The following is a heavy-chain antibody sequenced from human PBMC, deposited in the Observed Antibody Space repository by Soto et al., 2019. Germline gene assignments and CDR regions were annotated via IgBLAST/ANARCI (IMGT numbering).Heavy chain of an antibody. D-gene: IGHD5-12*01. V-gene: IGHV5-51*01. CDR2: IYPGDSDT. CDR1: GYSFTSYW. J-gene: IGHJ4*02. Sequence: GESLKISCKGSGYSFTSYWIGWVRQMPGKGLEWMGIIYPGDSDTRYSPSFQGQVTISADKSISTAYLQWSSLKASNTAMYYCARGAQLVATPADYWGQGTLVTVSS. CDR3: ARGAQLVATPADY.